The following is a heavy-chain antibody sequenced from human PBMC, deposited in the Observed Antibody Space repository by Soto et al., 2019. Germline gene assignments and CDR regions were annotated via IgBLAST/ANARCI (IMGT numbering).Heavy chain of an antibody. D-gene: IGHD6-19*01. CDR3: ARHLVAVAGTTSAFDI. J-gene: IGHJ3*02. Sequence: SETLSLTCAVYGGSFSGYQWSWIRQTPGKGLEWIGGINDGGDINYNPSLKSRVTILVDSPKKQISLRLSSVTAADTVVYYCARHLVAVAGTTSAFDIWGQGTMVTVSS. CDR1: GGSFSGYQ. V-gene: IGHV4-34*01. CDR2: INDGGDI.